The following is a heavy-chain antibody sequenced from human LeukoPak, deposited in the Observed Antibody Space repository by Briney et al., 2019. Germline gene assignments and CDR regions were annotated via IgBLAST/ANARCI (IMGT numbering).Heavy chain of an antibody. J-gene: IGHJ4*02. CDR3: ARERVLPYYYDGSGYYLAGYFDY. CDR2: INHSGST. D-gene: IGHD3-22*01. Sequence: SETLSLTCAVYGGSFSGYYWSWIRQPPGKGLEWIGEINHSGSTNYNPSLKSRVTISVDTSKNQFSLKLSSVTAADTAVYYCARERVLPYYYDGSGYYLAGYFDYWGQGTLVTVSS. CDR1: GGSFSGYY. V-gene: IGHV4-34*01.